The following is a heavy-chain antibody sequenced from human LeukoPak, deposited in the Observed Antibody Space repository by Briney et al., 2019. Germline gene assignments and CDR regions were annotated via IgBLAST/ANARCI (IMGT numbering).Heavy chain of an antibody. J-gene: IGHJ6*02. D-gene: IGHD4-11*01. Sequence: ASVKVSCKASGYTFTSYGISWVRQAPGQGLKWMGWISAYNGNTNYAQKLQGRVTMTTDTSTSTAYMELRSLRSDDTAVYYCARDDYSNYIMDVWGQGTTVTVSS. V-gene: IGHV1-18*01. CDR3: ARDDYSNYIMDV. CDR2: ISAYNGNT. CDR1: GYTFTSYG.